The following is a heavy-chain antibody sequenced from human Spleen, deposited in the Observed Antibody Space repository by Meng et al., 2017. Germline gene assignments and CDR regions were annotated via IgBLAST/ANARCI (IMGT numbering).Heavy chain of an antibody. J-gene: IGHJ4*02. CDR2: ISAYNGNT. CDR3: ARDLDTGPYYFDY. Sequence: QVQLVQSGAEERKPGASVKVSCKASGYTFTSNGFSWVRQAPGQGLEWMGWISAYNGNTNYAQKFQGRVTLTTDTSTSTAYMELRGLRSDDTAVYYCARDLDTGPYYFDYWGQGTLVTVFS. CDR1: GYTFTSNG. D-gene: IGHD3-22*01. V-gene: IGHV1-18*01.